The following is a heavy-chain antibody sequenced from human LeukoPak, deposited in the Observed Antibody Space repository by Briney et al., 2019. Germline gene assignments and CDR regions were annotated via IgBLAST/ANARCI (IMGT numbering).Heavy chain of an antibody. CDR2: INHSGST. J-gene: IGHJ3*02. D-gene: IGHD6-13*01. CDR1: GGSFSGYY. V-gene: IGHV4-34*01. Sequence: SETLSLTCAVYGGSFSGYYWSWIRQPPGKGLEWIGEINHSGSTNYNPSLKSRVTISVDTSKNQFSLNLSSVTAADTAVYYCARDRRGNRWYPDGFDMWGQGTVVTVSS. CDR3: ARDRRGNRWYPDGFDM.